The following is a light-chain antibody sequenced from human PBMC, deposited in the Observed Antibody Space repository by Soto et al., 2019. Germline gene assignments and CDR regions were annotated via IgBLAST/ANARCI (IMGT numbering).Light chain of an antibody. V-gene: IGKV1-39*01. J-gene: IGKJ4*01. CDR2: AAS. CDR3: QQSYSTPLT. CDR1: QSISSY. Sequence: DIQMAQSPSSLSASVGDRVTITCRSSQSISSYLNWYQQKPGKAPKLLIYAASSWQSGVPSRFSGSGSGTDFTLTISSLQPEDFATYYCQQSYSTPLTFGGGTKVDIK.